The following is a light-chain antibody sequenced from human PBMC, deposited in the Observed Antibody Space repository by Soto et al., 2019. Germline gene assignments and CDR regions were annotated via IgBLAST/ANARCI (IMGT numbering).Light chain of an antibody. J-gene: IGKJ1*01. CDR3: QQYHSWPPRT. CDR1: QSVSSN. CDR2: GVY. V-gene: IGKV3D-15*01. Sequence: EIVMTQSPTILSVSPGERATLSCRASQSVSSNLAWYQQKPGQAPRLLIYGVYTRAPGIPARLSGSGSGTEFTLTISSLQSEDFAVYYCQQYHSWPPRTLGQGTKVDIK.